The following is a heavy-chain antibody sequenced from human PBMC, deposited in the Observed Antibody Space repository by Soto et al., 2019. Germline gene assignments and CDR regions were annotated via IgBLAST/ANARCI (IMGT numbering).Heavy chain of an antibody. CDR1: GFSLSTSGVG. D-gene: IGHD2-15*01. J-gene: IGHJ5*02. CDR2: IYWDDDK. V-gene: IGHV2-5*02. CDR3: APRKYCSGGSCYVLTSNWFDP. Sequence: QITLKESGPTLVKPTQTLTLTCTFSGFSLSTSGVGVGWIRQPPGKALEWLALIYWDDDKRYSPSLKSRLTITKDTSKNQVVITMTTMDPVDTATYSWAPRKYCSGGSCYVLTSNWFDPWGQGTLVTVSS.